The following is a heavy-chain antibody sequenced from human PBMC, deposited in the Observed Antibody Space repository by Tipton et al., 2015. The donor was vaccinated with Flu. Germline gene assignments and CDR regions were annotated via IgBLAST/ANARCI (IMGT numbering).Heavy chain of an antibody. Sequence: GLVKPSETLSLTCTVSGGSISSYYWSWIRQPPGKGLEWIGYIYYSGSTNYNPSLKSRVTISVDTSKNQFSLKLSSVTAADTAVYYCASGQYGYNTYWGQGTLVTVSS. CDR3: ASGQYGYNTY. V-gene: IGHV4-59*01. J-gene: IGHJ4*02. D-gene: IGHD5-24*01. CDR2: IYYSGST. CDR1: GGSISSYY.